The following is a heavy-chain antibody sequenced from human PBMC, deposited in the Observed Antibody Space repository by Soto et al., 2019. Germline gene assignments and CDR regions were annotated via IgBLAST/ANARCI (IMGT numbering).Heavy chain of an antibody. CDR3: ARARPSLMVRGVITEKLFDY. J-gene: IGHJ4*02. V-gene: IGHV1-3*01. D-gene: IGHD3-10*01. Sequence: QVQLVQSGAEVKKPGASVKVSCKASGYTFTSYAMHWVRQAPEQRLEWMGWINAGNGNTKYSQKFQGRVTITRDTSASTAYMELSSLRSEDTAVYYCARARPSLMVRGVITEKLFDYWGQGTLVTVSS. CDR2: INAGNGNT. CDR1: GYTFTSYA.